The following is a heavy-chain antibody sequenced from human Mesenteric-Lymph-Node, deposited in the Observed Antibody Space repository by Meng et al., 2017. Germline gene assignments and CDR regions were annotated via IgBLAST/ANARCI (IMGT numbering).Heavy chain of an antibody. CDR2: IYWDDDK. J-gene: IGHJ4*02. CDR1: GFSLRSSGVA. D-gene: IGHD4-17*01. Sequence: SGPTLVKPTQTLTLTCTFSGFSLRSSGVAVGWIRQPPGKALEWLALIYWDDDKRYSPSLKSRLTITKDTSKNQVVLTMTNMDPVDTATYYCAHSSHMFRYGDSFDYWGQGTLVTVSS. V-gene: IGHV2-5*02. CDR3: AHSSHMFRYGDSFDY.